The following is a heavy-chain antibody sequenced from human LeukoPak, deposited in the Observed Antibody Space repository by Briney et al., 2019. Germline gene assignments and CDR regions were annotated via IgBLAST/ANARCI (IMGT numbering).Heavy chain of an antibody. CDR2: ISGSDGST. D-gene: IGHD4-11*01. J-gene: IGHJ4*02. CDR1: GFTFSSYA. CDR3: ANVLRNYDVGY. V-gene: IGHV3-23*01. Sequence: GGSLSLSCAGSGFTFSSYAMSWVRQAPGKGREWVSAISGSDGSTYYAGSVKGRFTNSKDNSKNTLYLQMNSLRAEDTAVYYCANVLRNYDVGYWGQGTLVTVSS.